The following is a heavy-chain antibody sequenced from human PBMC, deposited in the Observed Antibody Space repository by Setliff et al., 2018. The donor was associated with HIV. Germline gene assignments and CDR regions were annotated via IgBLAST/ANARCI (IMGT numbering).Heavy chain of an antibody. J-gene: IGHJ1*01. Sequence: ASVKVSCKASGYTFTSYGISWVRQAPGQGLEWMGRIIPNSGGTNYAQKFQGRVTLTRNTSISTAYMELSSLRSEDTAVYYCAVTIFGVVTHGYFQHWGQGTLVTVSS. CDR1: GYTFTSYG. D-gene: IGHD3-3*01. CDR2: IIPNSGGT. V-gene: IGHV1-8*02. CDR3: AVTIFGVVTHGYFQH.